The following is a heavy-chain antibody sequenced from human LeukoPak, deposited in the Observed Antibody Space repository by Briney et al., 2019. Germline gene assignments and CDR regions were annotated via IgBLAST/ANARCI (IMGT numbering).Heavy chain of an antibody. V-gene: IGHV3-48*01. CDR2: ISSTSSKI. CDR1: GFTFRSYS. J-gene: IGHJ1*01. D-gene: IGHD6-13*01. CDR3: ARDQSSTWYAIGVREEYFQY. Sequence: AGGSLRLSCAGSGFTFRSYSMNWVRQAPGKGLEGVSYISSTSSKIYYADSVRGRFTISRDNAKNSLYLQMNSLRAEDTAVYYCARDQSSTWYAIGVREEYFQYWGQGTLVTVSS.